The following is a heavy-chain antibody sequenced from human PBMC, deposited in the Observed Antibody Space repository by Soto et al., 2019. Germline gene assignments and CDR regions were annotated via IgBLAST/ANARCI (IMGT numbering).Heavy chain of an antibody. CDR2: ISAYNGNT. CDR3: ASSVRYCGGDCYSGHY. V-gene: IGHV1-18*01. Sequence: QVQLVQSGAEVKKPGDSVKVSCKASGYTFTSYGISWVRQAPGQGLEWMGWISAYNGNTNYAQKLQGRVTMTTDTSTSTAYMELRSLRSDDTAVYYCASSVRYCGGDCYSGHYWGQGTLVTVSS. CDR1: GYTFTSYG. D-gene: IGHD2-21*02. J-gene: IGHJ4*02.